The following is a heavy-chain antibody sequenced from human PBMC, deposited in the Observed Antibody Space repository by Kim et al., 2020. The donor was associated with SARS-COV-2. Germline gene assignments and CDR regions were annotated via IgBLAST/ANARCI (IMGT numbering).Heavy chain of an antibody. CDR3: AKEEGSGYSSGWTYYYYGMYV. Sequence: GGSLRLSCAASGFTFSSYGMHWVRQAPGKGLEWVAVISCDGSNKYYADSVKGRFTISRDNSKNTLYLQMNSLRAEDTAVYYCAKEEGSGYSSGWTYYYYGMYVWGQGTTVTVSS. CDR2: ISCDGSNK. V-gene: IGHV3-30*18. J-gene: IGHJ6*02. CDR1: GFTFSSYG. D-gene: IGHD6-19*01.